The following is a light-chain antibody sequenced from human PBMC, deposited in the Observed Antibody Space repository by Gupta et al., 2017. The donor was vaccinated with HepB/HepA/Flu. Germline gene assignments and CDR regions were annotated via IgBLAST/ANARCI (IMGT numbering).Light chain of an antibody. V-gene: IGLV2-8*01. J-gene: IGLJ2*01. Sequence: QSALTQPPSASGSPGQSVTISCTGTSSDVGGYNHVSWYQQHPGTAPKLIIFEVNQRPSGVPDRFSGSKSGNTASLTVSGLQADDEANYYCSSYAGSNNVVFGGGTKLTVL. CDR3: SSYAGSNNVV. CDR2: EVN. CDR1: SSDVGGYNH.